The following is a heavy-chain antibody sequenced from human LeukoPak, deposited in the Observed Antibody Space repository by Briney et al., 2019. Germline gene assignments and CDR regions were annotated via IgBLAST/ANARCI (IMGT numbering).Heavy chain of an antibody. CDR2: IRYDGSNK. Sequence: GGSLGLSCAASGFTFTTSGMHWVRQAPGKGLEWVAFIRYDGSNKYYADSVKGRFTISRDNSKNTLYLQMNSLRAEDTAVYYCAKERLRYCSGGSCYAFDYWGQGTLVTVSS. J-gene: IGHJ4*02. V-gene: IGHV3-30*02. D-gene: IGHD2-15*01. CDR3: AKERLRYCSGGSCYAFDY. CDR1: GFTFTTSG.